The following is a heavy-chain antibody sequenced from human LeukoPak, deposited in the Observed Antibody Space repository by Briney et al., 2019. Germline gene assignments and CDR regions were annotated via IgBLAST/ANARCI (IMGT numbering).Heavy chain of an antibody. CDR1: SVSMSSGSYY. J-gene: IGHJ6*02. V-gene: IGHV4-61*02. CDR2: IYTSGST. D-gene: IGHD3-22*01. CDR3: ASEAIGYYYGMDV. Sequence: SQTLSLTCTVSSVSMSSGSYYWSWIRQPAGKGLEWIGRIYTSGSTNYNPSLKSRVTISVDTSKNQFSLKLSSVTAADTAVYYCASEAIGYYYGMDVWGQGTTVTVSS.